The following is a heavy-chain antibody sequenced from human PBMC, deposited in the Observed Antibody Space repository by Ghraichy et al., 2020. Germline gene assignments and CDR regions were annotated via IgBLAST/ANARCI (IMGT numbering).Heavy chain of an antibody. Sequence: SETLSLTCAVYGGSFSGYYWSWIRQPPGKRLEWIGEINHSGSTNYNPSLKSRVTISVDTSKNQFSLKLSSVTAADTAVYYCASFAMADEDLDYWGQGTLVTVSS. V-gene: IGHV4-34*01. J-gene: IGHJ4*02. CDR3: ASFAMADEDLDY. CDR2: INHSGST. D-gene: IGHD2-2*01. CDR1: GGSFSGYY.